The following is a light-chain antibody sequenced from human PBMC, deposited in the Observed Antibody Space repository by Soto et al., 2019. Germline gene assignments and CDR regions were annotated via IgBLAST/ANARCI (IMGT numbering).Light chain of an antibody. J-gene: IGKJ4*01. CDR3: QQYKSWPPIT. CDR2: GAS. V-gene: IGKV3-20*01. CDR1: HSISSSY. Sequence: EIVLTQSPGTLSLSPGKRATLSCRASHSISSSYLAWYQQRPGQAPRLLIYGASSRATGVPDRFSGTGSGTEFTLTISSLKSEDYAVYYCQQYKSWPPITFGGGTKVDIK.